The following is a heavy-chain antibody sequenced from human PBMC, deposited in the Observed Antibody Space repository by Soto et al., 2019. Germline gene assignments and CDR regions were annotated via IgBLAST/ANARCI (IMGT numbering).Heavy chain of an antibody. J-gene: IGHJ6*02. V-gene: IGHV4-31*03. Sequence: PSETLSLTCTVSGGSISSGGYYWSWIRQHPGKGLEWIGYIYYSGSTYYNPSLKSRVTISVDTSKNQFSLKLSSVAAADTAVYYCARGGYYYYGRDVWGQGTTVTVSS. D-gene: IGHD2-15*01. CDR1: GGSISSGGYY. CDR2: IYYSGST. CDR3: ARGGYYYYGRDV.